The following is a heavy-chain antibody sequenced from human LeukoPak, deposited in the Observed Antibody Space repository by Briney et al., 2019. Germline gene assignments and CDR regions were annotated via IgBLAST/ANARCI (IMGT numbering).Heavy chain of an antibody. CDR1: GFTFSSYA. D-gene: IGHD2-2*01. CDR2: ISNGGLST. V-gene: IGHV3-23*01. CDR3: AKRDIVVPGAFDI. Sequence: PGGSLRLSCAASGFTFSSYAMSWVRQAPGKGLEWVSAISNGGLSTYYADSVKGRFTISRDNSKNTLYLQMNSLRAEDTAVYYCAKRDIVVPGAFDIWGQGTMVTVSS. J-gene: IGHJ3*02.